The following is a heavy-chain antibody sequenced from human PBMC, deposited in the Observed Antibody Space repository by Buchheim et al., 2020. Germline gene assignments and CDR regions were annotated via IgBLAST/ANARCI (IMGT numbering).Heavy chain of an antibody. J-gene: IGHJ4*02. CDR3: ASAAMMTTGSF. CDR1: GFTFSTYR. CDR2: IDTGGSST. D-gene: IGHD2-2*01. V-gene: IGHV3-74*01. Sequence: ELHLVESGGGLVEPGGSLRLSCAASGFTFSTYRMHWVRQPPGKGLVWVSRIDTGGSSTNYADSVKGRFTISRDNAKNTLYLQMNSLRAEDTAVYYCASAAMMTTGSFWGQGTL.